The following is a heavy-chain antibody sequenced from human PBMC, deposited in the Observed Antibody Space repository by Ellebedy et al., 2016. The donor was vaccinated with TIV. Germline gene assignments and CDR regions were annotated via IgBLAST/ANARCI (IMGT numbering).Heavy chain of an antibody. J-gene: IGHJ3*02. CDR1: GFSFSTYW. CDR3: ARGANTVQREDTFDI. CDR2: ISTSSSHT. D-gene: IGHD2-2*01. V-gene: IGHV3-21*01. Sequence: GESLKISXAASGFSFSTYWMSWVRQAPGKGLEWVSSISTSSSHTYYADSVKGRFTISRDNAKNSLYLQMNSLRAEDTAVYYCARGANTVQREDTFDIWGQGTMVTVSS.